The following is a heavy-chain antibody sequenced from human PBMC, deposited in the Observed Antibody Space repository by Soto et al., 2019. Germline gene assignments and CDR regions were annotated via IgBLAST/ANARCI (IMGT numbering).Heavy chain of an antibody. J-gene: IGHJ4*02. V-gene: IGHV3-53*02. CDR2: IYSDATT. D-gene: IGHD4-4*01. CDR1: GFTVSSNY. CDR3: ALLSN. Sequence: EVQLVETGGGLIQPGGSLRLSCAASGFTVSSNYMNWVRQAPGKGLEWLSIIYSDATTYYADSVKGRFTISRDNFKNTLYFKKNTLGAEETAVYYCALLSNGGQGPLVTVSS.